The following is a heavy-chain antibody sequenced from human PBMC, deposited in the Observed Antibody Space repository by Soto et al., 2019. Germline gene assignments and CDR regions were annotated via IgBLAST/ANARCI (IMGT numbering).Heavy chain of an antibody. D-gene: IGHD2-15*01. CDR2: IYPADSDT. J-gene: IGHJ3*02. CDR3: ARSVVAATLDAFDI. V-gene: IGHV5-51*01. CDR1: GYSFTRYW. Sequence: PGESLKISCKGSGYSFTRYWIGWVRQMPGKGLEWMGIIYPADSDTRYSPSFQGQVTISADKSISTAYLQWSSLKASDTAMYYCARSVVAATLDAFDIWGRGTMVTVSS.